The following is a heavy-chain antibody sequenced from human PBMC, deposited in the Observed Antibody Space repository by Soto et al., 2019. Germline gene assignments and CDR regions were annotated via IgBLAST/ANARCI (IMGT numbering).Heavy chain of an antibody. J-gene: IGHJ4*02. CDR3: TRHYSGYDLGGY. D-gene: IGHD5-12*01. CDR1: GGSISSSGYY. Sequence: SETLSLTCTVSGGSISSSGYYWGWIRQPPGKGLEWIASIYYSGSTYYNPSLKSRLTISEDRSKNQLTLKLKSVTAADTAVYYCTRHYSGYDLGGYWGQGTLVTVSS. CDR2: IYYSGST. V-gene: IGHV4-39*01.